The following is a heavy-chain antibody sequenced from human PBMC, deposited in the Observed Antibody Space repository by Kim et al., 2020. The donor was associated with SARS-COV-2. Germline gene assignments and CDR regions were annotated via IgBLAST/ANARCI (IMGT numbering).Heavy chain of an antibody. CDR3: ARMSVVGATNPSFDY. D-gene: IGHD1-26*01. Sequence: SETLSLTCTVSGASINGGYWYWIRQPAGKGLEYIGRIHSSGNTRYLPSLNSRVTMSVDTYNSKFSLTLSSLTAADTAIYFCARMSVVGATNPSFDYWGQGMLVTVSS. V-gene: IGHV4-4*07. J-gene: IGHJ4*02. CDR1: GASINGGY. CDR2: IHSSGNT.